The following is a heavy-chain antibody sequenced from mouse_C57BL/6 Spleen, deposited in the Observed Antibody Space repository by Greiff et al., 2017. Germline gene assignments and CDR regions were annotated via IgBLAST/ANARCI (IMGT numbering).Heavy chain of an antibody. D-gene: IGHD1-1*01. CDR3: ARQADYYGSSYGWYFDV. Sequence: DVQLVESGGDLVKPGGSLKLSCAASGFTFSSYGMSWVRQTPDKRLEWVATISSGGRYTYYPDSVKGGFTISRDNDKNTLYLQMSSLKSEDTAMYYCARQADYYGSSYGWYFDVWGTGTTVTVSS. V-gene: IGHV5-6*01. CDR1: GFTFSSYG. J-gene: IGHJ1*03. CDR2: ISSGGRYT.